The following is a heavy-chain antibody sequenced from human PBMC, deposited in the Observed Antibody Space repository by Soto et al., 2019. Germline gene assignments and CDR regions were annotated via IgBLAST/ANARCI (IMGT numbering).Heavy chain of an antibody. CDR2: ISAYNGNT. CDR1: GYTFTSYG. Sequence: GASVKVSCKASGYTFTSYGISWVRQAPGQGLEWMGWISAYNGNTNYAQKLQGRVTMTTDTSTSTAYMELRSLRSDDTAVYYCARGSSIAAAGSRWFDSWGQGTLVTVSS. V-gene: IGHV1-18*01. D-gene: IGHD6-13*01. J-gene: IGHJ5*01. CDR3: ARGSSIAAAGSRWFDS.